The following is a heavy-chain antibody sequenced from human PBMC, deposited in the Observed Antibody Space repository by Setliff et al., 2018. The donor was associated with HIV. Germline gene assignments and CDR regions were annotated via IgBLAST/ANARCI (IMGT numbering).Heavy chain of an antibody. CDR2: INPKTAAT. J-gene: IGHJ4*02. V-gene: IGHV1-2*02. Sequence: ASVKVSCKTSAYTFTDYFVHWVRLAPGQGLEWMGWINPKTAATQYAQDFQGRVTMTSDTSTSTVDMELSRLRSDDTAVYYCARDLFGSWYTGSSGRAHWGQGTLVTVSS. CDR1: AYTFTDYF. CDR3: ARDLFGSWYTGSSGRAH. D-gene: IGHD2-2*02.